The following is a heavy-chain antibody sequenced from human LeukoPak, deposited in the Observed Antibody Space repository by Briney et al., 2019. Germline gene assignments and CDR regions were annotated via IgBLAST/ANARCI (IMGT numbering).Heavy chain of an antibody. D-gene: IGHD2-21*02. CDR3: AMAYCGGDCYSRYYYYYYMDV. V-gene: IGHV3-23*01. CDR1: GFTFSSYG. J-gene: IGHJ6*03. Sequence: SGGSLRLSCAASGFTFSSYGMSWVRKAPGKGLEWVSAISGSGGSTYYADSVKGRFTISRDNSKNTLYLQMNSLRAEDTAVYYCAMAYCGGDCYSRYYYYYYMDVWGKGTTVTVSS. CDR2: ISGSGGST.